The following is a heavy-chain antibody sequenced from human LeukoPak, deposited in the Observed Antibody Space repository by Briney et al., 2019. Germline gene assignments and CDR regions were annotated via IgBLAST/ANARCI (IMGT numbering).Heavy chain of an antibody. CDR3: AREDYDSSGYWEY. CDR2: IIPIFGTA. V-gene: IGHV1-69*13. D-gene: IGHD3-22*01. CDR1: GGTFSSYA. Sequence: ASVKVSCKASGGTFSSYAISWVRQAPGQGLEWMGGIIPIFGTANYAQKFQGRVTITADESTSTAYMELSSLRSKDTAVYYCAREDYDSSGYWEYWGQGTLVTVSS. J-gene: IGHJ4*02.